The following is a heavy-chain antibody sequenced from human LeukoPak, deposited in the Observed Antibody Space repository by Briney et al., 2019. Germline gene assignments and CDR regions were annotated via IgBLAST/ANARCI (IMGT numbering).Heavy chain of an antibody. CDR3: ARRGLVRTRSRGFDY. V-gene: IGHV4-34*01. J-gene: IGHJ4*02. Sequence: KPSETLSLTCAVYGGSFSGYYWSWIRQPPGKGLEWIGEINHSGSTNYNPSLKSRVTISVDTSKNQFSLKLSSVTAADTAVYYCARRGLVRTRSRGFDYWGQGTLVTVSS. D-gene: IGHD3-10*01. CDR1: GGSFSGYY. CDR2: INHSGST.